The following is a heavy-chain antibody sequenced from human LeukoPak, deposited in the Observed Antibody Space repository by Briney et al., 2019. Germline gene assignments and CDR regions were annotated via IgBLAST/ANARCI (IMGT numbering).Heavy chain of an antibody. V-gene: IGHV1-2*02. CDR1: GYTFTGYY. CDR3: ARLGLGARLGLGASSSYGNY. Sequence: GASVKVSCKASGYTFTGYYMHWVRQAPGQGLEWMGWINPNSGGTNYAQKFQGRVTMTRDTSISTAYMELSRLRSDDTAVYYCARLGLGARLGLGASSSYGNYWGQGTLVTVSS. J-gene: IGHJ4*02. CDR2: INPNSGGT. D-gene: IGHD6-13*01.